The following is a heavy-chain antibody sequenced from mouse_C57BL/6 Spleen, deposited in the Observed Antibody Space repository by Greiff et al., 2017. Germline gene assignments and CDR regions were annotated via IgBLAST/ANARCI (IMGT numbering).Heavy chain of an antibody. V-gene: IGHV2-9-1*01. CDR1: GFSLTSYA. CDR3: ARGYYYGSRGAMDY. CDR2: IWTGGGT. D-gene: IGHD1-1*01. J-gene: IGHJ4*01. Sequence: VKLVESGPGLVAPSQRLSITCTVSGFSLTSYAISWVRQPPGKGLEWLGVIWTGGGTNYNSALKSRLSISKDNSKSQVFLKMNSLQTDDTARYYCARGYYYGSRGAMDYWGQGTSVTVSS.